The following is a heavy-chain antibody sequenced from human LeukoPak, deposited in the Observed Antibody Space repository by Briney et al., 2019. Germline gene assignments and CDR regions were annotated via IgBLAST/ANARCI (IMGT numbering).Heavy chain of an antibody. J-gene: IGHJ4*02. V-gene: IGHV1-69*02. CDR2: IIPILGIA. CDR3: ASVDHSIDY. CDR1: GGTFSSYT. Sequence: SVKVSCKASGGTFSSYTISWVRQAPGQGLEWMGRIIPILGIANYAQKFQGRVTITADKSTSTVYMEPSSLRSEDTAVYYCASVDHSIDYWGQGTLVTVSS.